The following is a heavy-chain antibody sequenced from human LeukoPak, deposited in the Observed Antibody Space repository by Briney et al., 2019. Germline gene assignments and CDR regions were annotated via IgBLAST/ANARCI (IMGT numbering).Heavy chain of an antibody. CDR1: GFTFNTYV. Sequence: PGRSLRLSRAASGFTFNTYVFHWVRQAPGKGLEWVAVISYDGSEKYYADSVKGRFTISRDNSKNTLYLQMTSLRAEDTAVYYCAKEYCSTTNCLGDWGLGTLVTVSS. J-gene: IGHJ4*02. CDR2: ISYDGSEK. CDR3: AKEYCSTTNCLGD. V-gene: IGHV3-30*18. D-gene: IGHD2-2*01.